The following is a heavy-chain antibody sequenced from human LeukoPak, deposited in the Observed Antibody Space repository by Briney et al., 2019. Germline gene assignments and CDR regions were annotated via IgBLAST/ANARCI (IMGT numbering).Heavy chain of an antibody. CDR1: GGSISSSSYY. J-gene: IGHJ4*02. CDR2: IYYSGST. Sequence: SETLSLTCTVSGGSISSSSYYWGWIRQPPGKGLEWIGSIYYSGSTYYNPSLKSRFTISVDTSKNQFSLKLSSVTAADTAVYYCARPYSSGWYGIDYWGQGTLVTVSS. V-gene: IGHV4-39*01. CDR3: ARPYSSGWYGIDY. D-gene: IGHD6-19*01.